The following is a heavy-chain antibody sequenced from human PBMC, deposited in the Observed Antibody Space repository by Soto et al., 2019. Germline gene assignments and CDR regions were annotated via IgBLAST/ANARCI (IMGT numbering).Heavy chain of an antibody. CDR2: IYWDDDK. V-gene: IGHV2-5*02. CDR1: GFSLSTSGVG. D-gene: IGHD6-13*01. Sequence: QITLKESGPTLVKPTQTLTLTCTFSGFSLSTSGVGVGWIRQPPGKALEWLALIYWDDDKRYSPSLKSRLTTTKDTSNNQVVITMTNMDPVDTATYYGARQQLHAPFDYWGQGTLVTVSS. CDR3: ARQQLHAPFDY. J-gene: IGHJ4*02.